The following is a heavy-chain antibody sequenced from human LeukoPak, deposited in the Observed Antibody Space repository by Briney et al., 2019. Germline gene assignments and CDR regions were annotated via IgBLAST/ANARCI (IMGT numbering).Heavy chain of an antibody. Sequence: GGSLRLSCVASGFIFSHHGMNWVRHAPGKGLEWVSGITSVGTTYYADSVKGQFTISRDNSKNTVWLQMNSLRAEDTAIYYCAKDSGWIHFLDWGQGTLGTGSS. CDR1: GFIFSHHG. V-gene: IGHV3-23*01. D-gene: IGHD3-10*01. J-gene: IGHJ4*02. CDR2: ITSVGTT. CDR3: AKDSGWIHFLD.